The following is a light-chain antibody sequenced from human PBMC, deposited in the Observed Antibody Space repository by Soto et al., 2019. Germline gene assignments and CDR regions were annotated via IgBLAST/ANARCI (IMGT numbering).Light chain of an antibody. CDR1: SSNIGAGHD. V-gene: IGLV1-40*01. CDR2: GNG. Sequence: SVLTQPPSVSGAPGHRVTISCTGSSSNIGAGHDVHWYQHLPGTAPKLLIYGNGNRPSGIPDRFSGSKSGTSASLAITGLQAEDEADYYCQSYDTSLSGSEVFGTGTKVTVL. CDR3: QSYDTSLSGSEV. J-gene: IGLJ1*01.